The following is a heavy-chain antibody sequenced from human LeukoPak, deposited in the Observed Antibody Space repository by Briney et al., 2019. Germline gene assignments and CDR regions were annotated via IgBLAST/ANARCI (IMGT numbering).Heavy chain of an antibody. V-gene: IGHV4-59*08. CDR2: IYYSGST. D-gene: IGHD6-25*01. J-gene: IGHJ5*02. CDR3: ARHRLRDSSVYRVDRGGRLDP. CDR1: GGSISSYY. Sequence: KSSETLSLTCTVSGGSISSYYWSWIRQPPGKGLEWIGYIYYSGSTNYNPSLKSRVTISVDTSKNQFSLKLSSVTAADTAVYYCARHRLRDSSVYRVDRGGRLDPWGQGTLVTVSS.